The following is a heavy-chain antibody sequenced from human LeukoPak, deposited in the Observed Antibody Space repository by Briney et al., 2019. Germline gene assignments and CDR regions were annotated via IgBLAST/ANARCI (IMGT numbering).Heavy chain of an antibody. D-gene: IGHD2-15*01. CDR2: IYHSGST. CDR1: GGSISSSNW. CDR3: ARFGGLDNYFDY. V-gene: IGHV4-4*02. Sequence: SETLSLACAVSGGSISSSNWWSWVRQPPGKGLEGIGEIYHSGSTNYNPSLKSRVTISVDKSKNQFSLNLSSVTAADTAVYYCARFGGLDNYFDYWGQGTLVTVSS. J-gene: IGHJ4*02.